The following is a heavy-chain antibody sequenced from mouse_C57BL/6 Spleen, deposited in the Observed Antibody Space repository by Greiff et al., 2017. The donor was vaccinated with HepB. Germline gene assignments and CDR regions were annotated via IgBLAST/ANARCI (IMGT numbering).Heavy chain of an antibody. D-gene: IGHD1-1*01. J-gene: IGHJ2*01. V-gene: IGHV1-26*01. CDR1: GYTFTDYY. CDR3: ASSSHYYGSSPYFDY. Sequence: EVQLQQSGPELVKPGASVKISCKASGYTFTDYYMNWVKQSHGKSLEWIGDINPNNGGTSYNQKFKGKATLTVDKSSSTAYMELRSLTSEDSAVYYCASSSHYYGSSPYFDYWGQGTTLTVSS. CDR2: INPNNGGT.